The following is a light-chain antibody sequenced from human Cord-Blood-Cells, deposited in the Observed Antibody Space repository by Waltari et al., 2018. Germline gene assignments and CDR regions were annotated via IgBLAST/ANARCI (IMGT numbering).Light chain of an antibody. Sequence: DIQMTQSPSSLSASVGARVTITCRASQSISSYLKGYQQKPGKAPKPLTYAVSSVQSGVPSRLSGSRSGTDFTLTISSLQPEDFATYYCQQSYSTPRTFGQGTKVEIK. CDR1: QSISSY. CDR2: AVS. J-gene: IGKJ1*01. CDR3: QQSYSTPRT. V-gene: IGKV1-39*01.